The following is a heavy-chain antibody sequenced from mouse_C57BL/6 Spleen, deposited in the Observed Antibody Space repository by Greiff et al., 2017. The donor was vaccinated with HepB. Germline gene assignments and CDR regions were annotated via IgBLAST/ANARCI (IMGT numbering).Heavy chain of an antibody. J-gene: IGHJ2*01. CDR2: FHPYNDDT. CDR3: ARRRDYYGSSYFDY. D-gene: IGHD1-1*01. V-gene: IGHV1-47*01. Sequence: QVQLKQSGAELVKPGASVKMSCKASGYTLTTYPIEWMKQNHGKSLEWIGNFHPYNDDTKYNEKFKGKATLTVEKSSSTVYLELSRLTSDDSAVYYCARRRDYYGSSYFDYWGQGTTLTVSS. CDR1: GYTLTTYP.